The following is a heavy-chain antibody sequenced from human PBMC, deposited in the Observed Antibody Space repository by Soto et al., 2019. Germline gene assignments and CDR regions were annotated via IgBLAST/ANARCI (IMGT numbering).Heavy chain of an antibody. D-gene: IGHD3-3*01. CDR2: VNPNSGGT. Sequence: ASVKVSCKASGYTFTGYYMHWVRQAPGQGLEWMGWVNPNSGGTNYAQNFQGRVTMTTDTSTYTAYMELRSLRSDDPAVYYCARDFGSDLSAPGAVFDYWGQGTLVTVSS. CDR3: ARDFGSDLSAPGAVFDY. J-gene: IGHJ4*02. CDR1: GYTFTGYY. V-gene: IGHV1-2*02.